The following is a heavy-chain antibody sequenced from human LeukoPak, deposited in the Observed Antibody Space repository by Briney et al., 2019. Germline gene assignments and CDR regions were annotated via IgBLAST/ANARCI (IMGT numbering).Heavy chain of an antibody. CDR3: ARGGTMVRGEVYYYYYGMDV. V-gene: IGHV1-69*06. D-gene: IGHD3-10*01. Sequence: GSSVKVSCKASGGTFSSYAISWVRQAPGQGLEWMGGIIPIFGTANYAQKFQGRVTITADKSTSTAYMELSSLRSEDTAVYYCARGGTMVRGEVYYYYYGMDVWGKGTTVTVSS. J-gene: IGHJ6*04. CDR1: GGTFSSYA. CDR2: IIPIFGTA.